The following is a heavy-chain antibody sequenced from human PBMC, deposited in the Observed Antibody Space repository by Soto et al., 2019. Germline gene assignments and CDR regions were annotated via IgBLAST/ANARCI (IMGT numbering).Heavy chain of an antibody. CDR2: INHSGST. V-gene: IGHV4-34*01. D-gene: IGHD3-22*01. CDR3: AREVMRYYDSSGYSAFDY. J-gene: IGHJ4*02. CDR1: GGSFSGYN. Sequence: TLSLTCAVYGGSFSGYNWTWIRQPPGKGLEWIGEINHSGSTNYNPSLKSRVTISVDTSKNQFSLKLSSVTAADTAVYYCAREVMRYYDSSGYSAFDYWGQGTLVNVSS.